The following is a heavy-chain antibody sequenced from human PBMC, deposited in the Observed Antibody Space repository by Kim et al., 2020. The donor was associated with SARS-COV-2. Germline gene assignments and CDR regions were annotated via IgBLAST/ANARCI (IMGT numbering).Heavy chain of an antibody. J-gene: IGHJ4*02. V-gene: IGHV3-15*01. Sequence: ASPVKGRWTIARDDAKNTLYLQMNSLKTEDTAVDYCTTAYFDSSGYLGDYWGQGTLVTVSS. D-gene: IGHD3-22*01. CDR3: TTAYFDSSGYLGDY.